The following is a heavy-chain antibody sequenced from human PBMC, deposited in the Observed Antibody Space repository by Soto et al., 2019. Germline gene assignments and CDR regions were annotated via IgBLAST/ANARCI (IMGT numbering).Heavy chain of an antibody. J-gene: IGHJ4*02. D-gene: IGHD3-10*01. CDR1: GFTFSGYS. CDR2: ISSSSSYI. Sequence: PGGSLRLSCAAFGFTFSGYSMNWVRQAPGKGLEWVSSISSSSSYIYYADSVKGRFTISRDNAKNSLYLQMNSLRAEDTAVYYCARGAHFGAYGSGSSFDYWGQGTLVTVSS. CDR3: ARGAHFGAYGSGSSFDY. V-gene: IGHV3-21*01.